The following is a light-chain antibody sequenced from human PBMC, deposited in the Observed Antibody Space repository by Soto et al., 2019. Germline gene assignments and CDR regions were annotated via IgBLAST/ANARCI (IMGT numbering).Light chain of an antibody. CDR1: QSVSSSY. Sequence: IVLTQSPGTLYLTPGERATLSCRASQSVSSSYLAWYQQKPGQAPRLLIYGASRRATSIPDRFSGSGSEKDFSFTISRLESEDSAVYYDQQYGSSPPFTSRPGARVDIK. CDR3: QQYGSSPPFT. CDR2: GAS. V-gene: IGKV3-20*01. J-gene: IGKJ3*01.